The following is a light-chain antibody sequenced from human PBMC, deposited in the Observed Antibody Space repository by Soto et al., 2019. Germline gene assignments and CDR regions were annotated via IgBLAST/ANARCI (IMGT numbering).Light chain of an antibody. Sequence: DIVMTQSPDSLAVSLGERATINCKSSQSLLYSSNNKNYLAWYQQKPGQPPKLLIYWASTRESGVPDRFSGSGSGTDFTLTISNLQAEGVAVYYCQQYYSTPRTFGQGTKVEIK. V-gene: IGKV4-1*01. CDR3: QQYYSTPRT. CDR1: QSLLYSSNNKNY. J-gene: IGKJ1*01. CDR2: WAS.